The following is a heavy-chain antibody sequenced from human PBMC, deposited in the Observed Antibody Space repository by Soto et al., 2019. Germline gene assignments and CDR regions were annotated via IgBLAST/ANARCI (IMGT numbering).Heavy chain of an antibody. V-gene: IGHV1-2*04. CDR1: GYTFTGYY. Sequence: GASVQVSCKASGYTFTGYYMHWVRQAPGQGLEWMGWINPNSGGTNYAQKFQGWVTMTRDTSISTAYMELSRLRSDDTAVYYCARGLELPSTEILGSDYWGQGTLVTVSS. J-gene: IGHJ4*02. CDR2: INPNSGGT. D-gene: IGHD1-7*01. CDR3: ARGLELPSTEILGSDY.